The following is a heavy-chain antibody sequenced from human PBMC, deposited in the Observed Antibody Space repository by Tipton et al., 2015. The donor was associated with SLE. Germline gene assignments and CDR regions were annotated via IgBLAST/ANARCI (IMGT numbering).Heavy chain of an antibody. CDR2: IYYSGST. D-gene: IGHD6-6*01. J-gene: IGHJ4*02. CDR1: GGSISSHY. V-gene: IGHV4-59*11. Sequence: TLSLTCTVSGGSISSHYWSWIRQPPGKGLEWIGYIYYSGSTSYNPSLKSRVTISVDTSKNQFSLKLSSVTAADTAAYYCARVNFRWDYSSSYYFDYWGQGTLVTVSS. CDR3: ARVNFRWDYSSSYYFDY.